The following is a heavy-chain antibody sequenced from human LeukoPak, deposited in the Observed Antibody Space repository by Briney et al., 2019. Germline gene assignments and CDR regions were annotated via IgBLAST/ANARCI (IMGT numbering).Heavy chain of an antibody. CDR3: AKSGYCSSTSCPDNWFDP. Sequence: GASVKVSCKASGYTFTGYYMHWVRQAPGQGLEWMGWINPNSGGTNYAQKFQGRVTMTRDTSISTAYMELSRLRSDDTAVYYCAKSGYCSSTSCPDNWFDPWGQGTLVTVSS. CDR2: INPNSGGT. J-gene: IGHJ5*02. V-gene: IGHV1-2*02. CDR1: GYTFTGYY. D-gene: IGHD2-2*01.